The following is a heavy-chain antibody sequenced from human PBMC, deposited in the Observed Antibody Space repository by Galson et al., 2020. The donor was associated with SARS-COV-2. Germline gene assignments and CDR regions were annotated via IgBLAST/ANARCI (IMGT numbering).Heavy chain of an antibody. D-gene: IGHD4-17*01. CDR3: ARLHYGEYAPEAFDI. J-gene: IGHJ3*02. Sequence: SETLSLTCAASGTSFSGGSYSWNWLRQPPGKGLEWIVYISHSGGTYYNPSLKRRVTISGDRSNNQFSLRPSSVTAADAAVYFYARLHYGEYAPEAFDIWGPGTRVTVAS. CDR1: GTSFSGGSYS. V-gene: IGHV4-30-2*01. CDR2: ISHSGGT.